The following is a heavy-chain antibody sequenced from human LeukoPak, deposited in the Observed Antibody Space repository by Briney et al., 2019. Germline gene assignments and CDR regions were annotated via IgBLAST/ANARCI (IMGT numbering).Heavy chain of an antibody. J-gene: IGHJ6*02. D-gene: IGHD2-2*01. Sequence: ASVKVSCKVSGYTLTELSMHWVRQAPGKGLEWMGGFDPEDGETIYAQKFQGRVTMTEDASTDTAYMELSSLRSEDTAVYYCATVGYCSSTSCSDYYGMDVWGQGTTVTVSS. CDR3: ATVGYCSSTSCSDYYGMDV. CDR1: GYTLTELS. V-gene: IGHV1-24*01. CDR2: FDPEDGET.